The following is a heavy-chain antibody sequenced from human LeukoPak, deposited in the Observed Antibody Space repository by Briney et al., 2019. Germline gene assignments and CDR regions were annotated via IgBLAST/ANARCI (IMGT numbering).Heavy chain of an antibody. CDR2: ISAYNGNT. D-gene: IGHD3-22*01. Sequence: GASVKVSCKASGYTFTSYGISWVRQAPGQGLEWMGWISAYNGNTNYAQKLQGRVTMTTDASTSTAYMELRSLRSDDTAVYYCARDYYYYDSSGSDINGFDPWGQGTLVTVSS. CDR1: GYTFTSYG. V-gene: IGHV1-18*01. J-gene: IGHJ5*02. CDR3: ARDYYYYDSSGSDINGFDP.